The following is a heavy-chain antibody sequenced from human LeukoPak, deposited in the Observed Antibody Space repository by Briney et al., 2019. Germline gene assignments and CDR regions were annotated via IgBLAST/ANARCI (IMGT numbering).Heavy chain of an antibody. CDR1: GGSISSYH. Sequence: SETLSLTCTVSGGSISSYHWSWIRQPPGKGLEWIGYIYYSGSTNYNPSLKSRVTISVDTSKNQFSLKLSSVTAADTAVYYCARDSTFYDSSGYLDYGMDVWGQGTTVTVSS. V-gene: IGHV4-59*01. J-gene: IGHJ6*02. CDR2: IYYSGST. CDR3: ARDSTFYDSSGYLDYGMDV. D-gene: IGHD3-22*01.